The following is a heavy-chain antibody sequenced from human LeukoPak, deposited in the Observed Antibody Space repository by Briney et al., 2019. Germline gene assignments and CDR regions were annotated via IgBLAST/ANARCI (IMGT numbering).Heavy chain of an antibody. CDR1: GGSISSYY. D-gene: IGHD2-2*02. J-gene: IGHJ5*02. Sequence: SETLSLTCTVSGGSISSYYWSWIRQPAGKGLEWIGRIYTSGSTNYNPSLKSRVTMSVDTSKNQFSLKLSSVTAADTAVYYCARQYCSSTSCYISWFDPWGQGTLVTVSS. CDR3: ARQYCSSTSCYISWFDP. CDR2: IYTSGST. V-gene: IGHV4-4*07.